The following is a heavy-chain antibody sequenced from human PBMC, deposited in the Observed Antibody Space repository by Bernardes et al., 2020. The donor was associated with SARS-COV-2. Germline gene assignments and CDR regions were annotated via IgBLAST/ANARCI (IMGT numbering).Heavy chain of an antibody. CDR3: ARDRAVHWFDP. CDR2: IKQDGIEK. J-gene: IGHJ5*02. V-gene: IGHV3-7*01. D-gene: IGHD3-10*01. CDR1: RFTVSSYW. Sequence: GGSLRLSCAASRFTVSSYWMSWVRQAPGKGLEWVANIKQDGIEKYYVDSVKGRFTISRDNAKNSLYLQMNSLRAEDAAVYFCARDRAVHWFDPWGQGTLVTVSS.